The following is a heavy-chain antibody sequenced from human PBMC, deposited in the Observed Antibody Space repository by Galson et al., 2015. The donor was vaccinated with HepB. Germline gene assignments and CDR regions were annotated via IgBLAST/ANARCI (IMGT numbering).Heavy chain of an antibody. D-gene: IGHD2-8*01. CDR1: GGSFSGYY. Sequence: LSLTCAVYGGSFSGYYWSWIRQPPGKGLEWIGEINHSGSTNYNPSLKSRVTISVDTSKNQFSLKLSSVTAADTAVYYCARGLVWYYGGFDLWGRGTLVTVSS. J-gene: IGHJ2*01. CDR2: INHSGST. V-gene: IGHV4-34*01. CDR3: ARGLVWYYGGFDL.